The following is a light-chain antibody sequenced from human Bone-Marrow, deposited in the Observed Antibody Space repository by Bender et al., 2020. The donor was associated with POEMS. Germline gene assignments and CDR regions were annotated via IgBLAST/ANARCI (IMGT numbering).Light chain of an antibody. V-gene: IGLV3-21*02. CDR1: LLGSYY. J-gene: IGLJ1*01. CDR2: EDS. Sequence: SSELTQDPTVSVALGQTIRITCQGDLLGSYYASWFQQRPGQAPVLVVYEDSDRPSGIPERFSGSNSANTATLTISRVEAGDEADYYCQVWDSDSDHYVFGAGTKVTVL. CDR3: QVWDSDSDHYV.